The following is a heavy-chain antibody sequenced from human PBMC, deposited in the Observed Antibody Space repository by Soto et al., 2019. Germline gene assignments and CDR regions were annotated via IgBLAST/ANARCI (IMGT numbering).Heavy chain of an antibody. CDR1: GFTFSSYA. J-gene: IGHJ5*02. CDR2: ISGSGGST. Sequence: EVQLLESGGGLVQPGGSLRLSCAASGFTFSSYAMTWVRQAPGKGLEWVSAISGSGGSTYYADSVKGRFTISRDNSKNTLYLQMNSLRVEDTAVYYCAKTNRGDDANFDPWGQGTLVTVSS. D-gene: IGHD3-16*01. V-gene: IGHV3-23*01. CDR3: AKTNRGDDANFDP.